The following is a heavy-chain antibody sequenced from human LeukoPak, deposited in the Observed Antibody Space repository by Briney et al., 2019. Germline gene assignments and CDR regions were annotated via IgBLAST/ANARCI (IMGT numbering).Heavy chain of an antibody. CDR1: GYTFTDYY. V-gene: IGHV1-69-2*01. CDR2: VDPEDGET. D-gene: IGHD1-26*01. Sequence: ASVKVSCRASGYTFTDYYTHWVQQAPGKGLEWMGRVDPEDGETIYAEKFQGRVTITADTSTDTAYMELSSLRSEDTAVYYCATDLWREWELQGLDYWGQATLVTVSS. J-gene: IGHJ4*02. CDR3: ATDLWREWELQGLDY.